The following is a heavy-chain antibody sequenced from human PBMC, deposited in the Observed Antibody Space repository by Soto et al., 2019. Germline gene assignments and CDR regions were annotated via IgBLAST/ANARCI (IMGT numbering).Heavy chain of an antibody. CDR3: ARQPDHGIAARPPYYYYGMDV. V-gene: IGHV4-39*01. Sequence: QLQLQESGPGLVKPSETLSLTCTVSGGSISSSSYYWGWIRQPPGKGLEWIGSIYYSGSTYYNPSLKSRVTISVDTSKNQFSLKLSSVTAADTAVYYCARQPDHGIAARPPYYYYGMDVWGQGTTVTVSS. CDR2: IYYSGST. D-gene: IGHD6-6*01. CDR1: GGSISSSSYY. J-gene: IGHJ6*02.